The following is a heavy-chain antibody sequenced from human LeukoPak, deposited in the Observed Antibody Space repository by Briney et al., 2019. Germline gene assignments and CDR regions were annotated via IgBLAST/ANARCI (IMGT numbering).Heavy chain of an antibody. V-gene: IGHV1-69*05. CDR1: GGTFSSYA. J-gene: IGHJ5*02. Sequence: SVKVSCKASGGTFSSYAISWVRQAPGQGLEWMGRIIPIFGTANYAQKFQGRVTITTDDSTSTAYMELSSLRSEDTAVYYCARARAYGSGSYYNKHWFDPWGQETLVTVSS. CDR3: ARARAYGSGSYYNKHWFDP. D-gene: IGHD3-10*01. CDR2: IIPIFGTA.